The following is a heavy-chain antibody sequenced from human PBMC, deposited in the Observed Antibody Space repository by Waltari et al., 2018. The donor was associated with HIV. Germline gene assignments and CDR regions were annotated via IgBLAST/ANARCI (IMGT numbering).Heavy chain of an antibody. D-gene: IGHD3-10*01. CDR3: VRMGSGIYFPTRIDF. CDR2: LHFSWYT. Sequence: QVHLQESGPGLLKPAETLSLNCRVSDASISGSVFYWGWIRQPPGKTLGWLGGLHFSWYTVYKPTRKSRVNLSVDTSANQVSLTVESVSAADTAHYFCVRMGSGIYFPTRIDFWGQGTLVIVSS. V-gene: IGHV4-39*01. CDR1: DASISGSVFY. J-gene: IGHJ1*01.